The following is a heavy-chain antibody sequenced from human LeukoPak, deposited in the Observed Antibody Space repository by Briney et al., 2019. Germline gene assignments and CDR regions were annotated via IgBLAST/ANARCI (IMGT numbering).Heavy chain of an antibody. D-gene: IGHD1-26*01. J-gene: IGHJ5*02. CDR3: ARVSGVGPIPAAHEFDP. V-gene: IGHV1-46*01. CDR1: GYTFTGYY. CDR2: INPSGGTI. Sequence: ASVKVSCKASGYTFTGYYMHWVRQVPGQGLEWMGVINPSGGTIIYAQKFQGRVTMTRDTSTSTFYMELSSLRSEDTAVYYCARVSGVGPIPAAHEFDPWGQGTLVTVSS.